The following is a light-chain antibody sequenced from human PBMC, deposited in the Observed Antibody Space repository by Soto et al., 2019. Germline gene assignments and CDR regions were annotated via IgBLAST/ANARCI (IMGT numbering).Light chain of an antibody. J-gene: IGKJ2*01. V-gene: IGKV3-11*01. Sequence: EIVLTQSPATLSLSPGERATLSCRASQSVRSYLAWFQHKPGQAPRLLIYDASNRATGVPPRFSGSGSGTDFTLPISSLEPEDFAVYYCQQRSSWPDTFGQGTKVEIK. CDR2: DAS. CDR1: QSVRSY. CDR3: QQRSSWPDT.